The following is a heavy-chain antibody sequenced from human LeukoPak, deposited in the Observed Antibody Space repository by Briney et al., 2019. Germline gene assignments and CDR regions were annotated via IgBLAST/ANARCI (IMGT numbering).Heavy chain of an antibody. CDR3: ARDVAGYSGYEYYFDY. Sequence: ASVKVSCKASGYTFTGYYMHWVRQAPGQGLEWMGWINPNSGGTNYAQKFQGRVTMTRGTSISTAYMELSRLRSDDTAVYYCARDVAGYSGYEYYFDYWGQGTLVTVSS. D-gene: IGHD5-12*01. V-gene: IGHV1-2*02. CDR2: INPNSGGT. J-gene: IGHJ4*02. CDR1: GYTFTGYY.